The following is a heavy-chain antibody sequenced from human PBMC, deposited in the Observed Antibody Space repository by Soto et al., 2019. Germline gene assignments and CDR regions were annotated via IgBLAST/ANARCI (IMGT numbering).Heavy chain of an antibody. CDR3: ARAYYYDTSGFWGFDY. CDR1: GFTFDNYW. Sequence: PGGSLRLSCAASGFTFDNYWIHWVRQAQGKGLAWVSGINSDGRSTTYADSVKGRFTISRDNAKNTLYLQMNSLRAEDTAVYYCARAYYYDTSGFWGFDYWGQGSLVTVSS. J-gene: IGHJ4*02. V-gene: IGHV3-74*01. D-gene: IGHD3-22*01. CDR2: INSDGRST.